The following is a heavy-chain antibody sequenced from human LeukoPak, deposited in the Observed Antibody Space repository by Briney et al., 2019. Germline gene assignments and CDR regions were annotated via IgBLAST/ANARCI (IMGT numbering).Heavy chain of an antibody. CDR1: GFTFSSYW. CDR2: IQSDGST. J-gene: IGHJ4*02. V-gene: IGHV3-74*01. Sequence: GGSLRLSCVASGFTFSSYWMHWVRQTPGQGLMWVARIQSDGSTIYADSAQSRFTISRDNAKNTVYLQMNSLRVDDTAVYYCARDYNLGQGTLVTVSS. CDR3: ARDYN.